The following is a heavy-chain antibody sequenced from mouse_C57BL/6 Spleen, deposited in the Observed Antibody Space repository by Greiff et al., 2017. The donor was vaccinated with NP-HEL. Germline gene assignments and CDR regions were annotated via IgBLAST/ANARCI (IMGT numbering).Heavy chain of an antibody. CDR3: ARYRGYLDY. V-gene: IGHV1-82*01. CDR2: IYPGDGDT. CDR1: GYAFSSSW. J-gene: IGHJ2*01. Sequence: VQLVESGPELVKPGASVKISCKASGYAFSSSWMNWVKQRPGKGLEWIGRIYPGDGDTNYNGKFKGKATLTADKSSSTAYMQLSSLTSEDSAVYFCARYRGYLDYWGQGTTLTVSS.